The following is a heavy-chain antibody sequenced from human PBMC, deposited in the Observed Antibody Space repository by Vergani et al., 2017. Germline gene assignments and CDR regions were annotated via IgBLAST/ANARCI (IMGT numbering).Heavy chain of an antibody. J-gene: IGHJ3*01. D-gene: IGHD2-21*01. CDR1: GGSITSSSYY. CDR3: ARDGGEYDKYALDV. CDR2: IYTSGAT. V-gene: IGHV4-61*02. Sequence: QLHLQESGPGLVKPAETLSLTCTVSGGSITSSSYYWGWIRQPPGKGLEWIGRIYTSGATNYNTSLRSRAIMSVDASKKQFSLMLTSVTAADTAVYYCARDGGEYDKYALDVWGQGTKVTVTS.